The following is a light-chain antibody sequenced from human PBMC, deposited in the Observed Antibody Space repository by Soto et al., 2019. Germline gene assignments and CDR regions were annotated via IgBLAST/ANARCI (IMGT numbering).Light chain of an antibody. Sequence: QSALTHPPSVSGSPGQSVAISCTGTSSDVGSYNRVSWYQQPPGAAPKLMIYEVSNRPSGVPDRFSGSKSGNTASLTISGLQAEDEADYYCNSYTGSSTXVFGTGTKVTVL. CDR2: EVS. CDR1: SSDVGSYNR. V-gene: IGLV2-18*02. CDR3: NSYTGSSTXV. J-gene: IGLJ1*01.